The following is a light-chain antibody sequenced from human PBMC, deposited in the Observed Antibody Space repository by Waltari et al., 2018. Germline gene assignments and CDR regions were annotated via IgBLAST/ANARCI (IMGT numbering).Light chain of an antibody. Sequence: NFMLTQPHSVSESPGKTVTISCTRNSCSIDSNYGQWFQQRRSRAPTTLIFEDDKRPSGVPDRFSGSIDSSSNSASLTFSGLKHAAESDYYCPAYVSPGWVFGGVTKLTFL. J-gene: IGLJ3*02. V-gene: IGLV6-57*03. CDR3: PAYVSPGWV. CDR1: SCSIDSNY. CDR2: EDD.